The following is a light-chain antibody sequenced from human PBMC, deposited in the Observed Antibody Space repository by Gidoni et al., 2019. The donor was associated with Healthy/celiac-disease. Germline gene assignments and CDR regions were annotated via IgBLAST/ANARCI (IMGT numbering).Light chain of an antibody. CDR2: KAS. V-gene: IGKV1-5*03. CDR1: QSISSW. Sequence: DIQMTQSPSTLSASVGDRVTITCRASQSISSWLAWYQQKPGKAPTLLIYKASSLESGVPSRFSGSGSGTEFTITISSLHPDDFATYYCQQYNSYSPVTFGPXTKVDIK. CDR3: QQYNSYSPVT. J-gene: IGKJ3*01.